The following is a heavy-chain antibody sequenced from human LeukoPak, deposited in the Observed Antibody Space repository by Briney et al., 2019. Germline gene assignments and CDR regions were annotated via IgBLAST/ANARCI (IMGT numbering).Heavy chain of an antibody. CDR3: ARDVRVRTRDY. Sequence: GGSLRLSCAASGFTFSSSWMSWVRQTPGKGLEWVGNIKQDGSEKYYVDSVKGRFTISRDNAKNSLYLQLNSLRDEDTAVYYCARDVRVRTRDYWGQGTLVTVSS. V-gene: IGHV3-7*04. CDR1: GFTFSSSW. D-gene: IGHD2-2*01. CDR2: IKQDGSEK. J-gene: IGHJ4*02.